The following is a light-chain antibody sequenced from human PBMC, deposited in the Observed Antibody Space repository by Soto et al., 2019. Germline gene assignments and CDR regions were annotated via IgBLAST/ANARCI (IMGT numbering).Light chain of an antibody. Sequence: EIVVTQSTAPLSLSPGERATLSFRASQSVSSYLAWYQQKPGQAPRLLIYDASNRATGIPARFSGSGSGTDFTLTISSLEPEDFAVYYCQQRSNWPITFGQGTRLAIK. CDR2: DAS. CDR3: QQRSNWPIT. V-gene: IGKV3-11*01. CDR1: QSVSSY. J-gene: IGKJ5*01.